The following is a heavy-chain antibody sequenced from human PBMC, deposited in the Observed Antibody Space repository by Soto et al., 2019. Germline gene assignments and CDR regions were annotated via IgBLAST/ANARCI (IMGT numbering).Heavy chain of an antibody. D-gene: IGHD3-3*01. CDR1: GFTFSSYG. CDR3: ARAGPRFLEWSYFDY. V-gene: IGHV3-33*01. CDR2: IWYDGSNK. J-gene: IGHJ4*02. Sequence: GGSLRLSCAASGFTFSSYGMHWVRQAPGKGLEWVAVIWYDGSNKYYADSVKGRFTISRDNSKNTLYLQMNSLRAEDTAVYYCARAGPRFLEWSYFDYWGQGTLVTVSS.